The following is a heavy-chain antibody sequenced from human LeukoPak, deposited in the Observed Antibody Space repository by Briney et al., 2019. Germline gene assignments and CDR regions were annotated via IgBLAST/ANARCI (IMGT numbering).Heavy chain of an antibody. CDR3: VRAWNSDS. J-gene: IGHJ4*02. D-gene: IGHD1-1*01. CDR2: INPSDSDA. V-gene: IGHV5-51*01. Sequence: GESLKISCKGSGYSFTSYWIGWVRQMPGKGLEWMGIINPSDSDARYSPSFQGQVTISADRSLDTAYLHWRSLKASDTAMYYCVRAWNSDSWGQGTLVIVSS. CDR1: GYSFTSYW.